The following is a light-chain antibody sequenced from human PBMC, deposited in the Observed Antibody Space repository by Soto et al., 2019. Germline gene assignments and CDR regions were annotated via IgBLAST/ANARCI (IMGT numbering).Light chain of an antibody. CDR1: QSVSSSY. V-gene: IGKV3-20*01. CDR3: QQYGSSPWT. J-gene: IGKJ1*01. CDR2: GAS. Sequence: DIELTQSPGTLSLSPGDRATISCRASQSVSSSYLAWYQQKPGQAPRLLIYGASSLATGIPDRFSGSGSGTDFTLTISRLEPEDFAVYYCQQYGSSPWTFGQGTKVDI.